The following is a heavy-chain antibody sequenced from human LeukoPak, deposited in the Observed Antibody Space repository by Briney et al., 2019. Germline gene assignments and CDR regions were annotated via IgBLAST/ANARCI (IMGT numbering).Heavy chain of an antibody. J-gene: IGHJ5*02. V-gene: IGHV4-61*02. D-gene: IGHD6-13*01. CDR2: IYTSGST. CDR3: ARDPLPGAAAGTNWFDP. CDR1: GGSISSGSYY. Sequence: SETLSLTCTVSGGSISSGSYYWSWIRQPAGKGLEWIGRIYTSGSTNYNPSLKSRVTMSVDTSKNQFSLKLSSVTAADTAVYYCARDPLPGAAAGTNWFDPWGQGTLVTVSS.